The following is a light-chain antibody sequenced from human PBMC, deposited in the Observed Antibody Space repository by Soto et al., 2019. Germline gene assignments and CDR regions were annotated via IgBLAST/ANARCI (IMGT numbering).Light chain of an antibody. V-gene: IGKV3-15*01. CDR3: QQYGSLIT. CDR2: GAT. J-gene: IGKJ5*01. CDR1: QSVSIL. Sequence: IVITQSPATLSVSPGERATLSCRASQSVSILLAWYQQKPGPAPRLLIHGATTRATGIPARLSGSGSGTDFPLTISRMEPEDFAVDFCQQYGSLITFGQGTRLEIK.